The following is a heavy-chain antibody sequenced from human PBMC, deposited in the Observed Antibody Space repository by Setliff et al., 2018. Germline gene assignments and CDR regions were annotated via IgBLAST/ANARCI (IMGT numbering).Heavy chain of an antibody. CDR3: ARGCSSGSCYPHDVFAI. V-gene: IGHV4-59*01. J-gene: IGHJ3*02. D-gene: IGHD2-15*01. CDR2: IHYSGST. CDR1: GGSISTFY. Sequence: PSETLSLTCTVSGGSISTFYWSWIRQSPEKGLEWIAYIHYSGSTNQNPSLKSRVTISLDTPKNQFSLKLSYMTAADTAVYYCARGCSSGSCYPHDVFAIWGQGTMVTVSS.